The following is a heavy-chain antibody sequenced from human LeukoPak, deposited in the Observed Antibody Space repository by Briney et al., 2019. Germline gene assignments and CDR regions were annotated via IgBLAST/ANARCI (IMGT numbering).Heavy chain of an antibody. CDR3: ARREPHGDYGGKIRYYYYMDV. CDR2: IYYSGST. CDR1: GDSMDTYY. J-gene: IGHJ6*03. Sequence: SETLSLTCTVSGDSMDTYYWSWIRQPPGKGLEWIGFIYYSGSTNYNPSLKRRVTISVDTSKNQFSLKLTSVTAADTAMYYCARREPHGDYGGKIRYYYYMDVWGKGTTITISS. V-gene: IGHV4-59*01. D-gene: IGHD4-23*01.